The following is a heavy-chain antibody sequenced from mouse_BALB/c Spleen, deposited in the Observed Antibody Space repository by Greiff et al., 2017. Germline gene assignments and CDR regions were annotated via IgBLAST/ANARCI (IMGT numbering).Heavy chain of an antibody. V-gene: IGHV1-69*01. CDR3: ASYGSRNWYFDV. CDR2: IDTSDSYT. Sequence: QVQLQQPGAELVMPGASVKMSCKASGYTFTDYWLHWVKQRPGQGLEWIGAIDTSDSYTSYNQKFKGKATLTVDESSSTAYMQLSSLTSEDSAVYYCASYGSRNWYFDVWGAGTTVTVSS. J-gene: IGHJ1*01. D-gene: IGHD1-1*01. CDR1: GYTFTDYW.